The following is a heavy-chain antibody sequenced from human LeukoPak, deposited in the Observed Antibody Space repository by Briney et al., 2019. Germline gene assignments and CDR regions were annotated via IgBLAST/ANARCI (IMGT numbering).Heavy chain of an antibody. J-gene: IGHJ5*02. CDR1: GFTFSTYA. CDR2: ISSDGNHK. V-gene: IGHV3-30-3*01. CDR3: ARDRLPPPGVYCFDP. D-gene: IGHD5-12*01. Sequence: PGGSLRLSCAACGFTFSTYAMHWVRQDPGKGLEWVAAISSDGNHKHFADSVRGRFTISRDNSKNTLFLQMNSLRPDDTAVYHCARDRLPPPGVYCFDPWGQGTLVSVSS.